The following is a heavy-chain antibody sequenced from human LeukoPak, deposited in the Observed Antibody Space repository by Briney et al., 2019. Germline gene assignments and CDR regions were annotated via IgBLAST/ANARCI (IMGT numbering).Heavy chain of an antibody. V-gene: IGHV4-34*01. CDR2: INHSGST. J-gene: IGHJ6*02. CDR1: GGSFSGYY. CDR3: ARDRTFGVVISGKYYYYYHGMDV. D-gene: IGHD3-3*01. Sequence: SETLSLTCAVYGGSFSGYYWSWIRQPPGKGLEWIGEINHSGSTYYNPSLKSRVTISVDRSKNQFSLKLSSVTAADTAVYYCARDRTFGVVISGKYYYYYHGMDVWGQGTTVTVSS.